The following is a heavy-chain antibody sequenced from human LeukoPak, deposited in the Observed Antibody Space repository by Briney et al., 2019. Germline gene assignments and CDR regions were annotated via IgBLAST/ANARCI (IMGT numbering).Heavy chain of an antibody. CDR3: ARVSRLGELSLGY. V-gene: IGHV4-61*08. J-gene: IGHJ4*02. CDR1: GGSVSSVGYT. D-gene: IGHD3-16*02. Sequence: SETLSLTCTVSGGSVSSVGYTGAWIRRPPGKGLKWIGYIYYSGRTYYNPSLKSRVTISVDTSKNQFSLKLSSVTAAVTAVYYCARVSRLGELSLGYWGQGTLVTVSS. CDR2: IYYSGRT.